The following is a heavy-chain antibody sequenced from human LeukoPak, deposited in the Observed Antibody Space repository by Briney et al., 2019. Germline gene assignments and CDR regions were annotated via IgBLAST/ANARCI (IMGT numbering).Heavy chain of an antibody. J-gene: IGHJ6*02. CDR1: GFTFSSYA. Sequence: GGSLRLSCAASGFTFSSYAMSWVRQAPGKGLEWVSAISGSGGSTYYADSVKGRFTISRDNSKNTLYLQMNSLRAEDTAVYYCANPYYRNVYNYYGMDVWGQGTTVTVSS. CDR2: ISGSGGST. CDR3: ANPYYRNVYNYYGMDV. V-gene: IGHV3-23*01. D-gene: IGHD1-26*01.